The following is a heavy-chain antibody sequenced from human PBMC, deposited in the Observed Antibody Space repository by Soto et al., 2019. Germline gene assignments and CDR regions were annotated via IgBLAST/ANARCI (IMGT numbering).Heavy chain of an antibody. V-gene: IGHV3-21*06. J-gene: IGHJ5*02. CDR3: AIAHEVACFDA. CDR1: GFSFSSYT. Sequence: GGSLRLSCTASGFSFSSYTMNWVRQAPGKGLQWVASITNRGTHTYSADSVRGRFTISRDNDKNSLYLQMNNLKAEDTATYYGAIAHEVACFDAWGLGTLVTGSS. D-gene: IGHD2-15*01. CDR2: ITNRGTHT.